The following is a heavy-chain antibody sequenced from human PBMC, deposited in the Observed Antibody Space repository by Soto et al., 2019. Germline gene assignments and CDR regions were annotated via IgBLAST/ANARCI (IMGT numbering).Heavy chain of an antibody. Sequence: QVQLVESGGGVVQPGRSLRLSCAASGFTFSSYAMHWVRQAPGKGLEWVAVISYDGSNKYYADSVKGRFTISRDNSKNTLYLHMNSLRAEDTAVYYGARPAGGYSSGWYGYYGMDVWGQGTTVTVSS. D-gene: IGHD6-19*01. CDR2: ISYDGSNK. J-gene: IGHJ6*02. CDR1: GFTFSSYA. CDR3: ARPAGGYSSGWYGYYGMDV. V-gene: IGHV3-30-3*01.